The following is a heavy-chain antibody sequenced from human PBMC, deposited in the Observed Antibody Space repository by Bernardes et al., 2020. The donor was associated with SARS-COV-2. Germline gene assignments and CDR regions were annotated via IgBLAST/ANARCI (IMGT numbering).Heavy chain of an antibody. CDR2: ISASGGST. V-gene: IGHV3-23*01. CDR3: AKLLRPARYFDL. Sequence: GGSLRLSCAASEFTFHNYAMSWVRQAPGKGLEWVSAISASGGSTYDADSVNGRFTISRDNSKNTLYLQMNSLRAEDTAVYYCAKLLRPARYFDLWGRGTLVTVSS. CDR1: EFTFHNYA. J-gene: IGHJ2*01.